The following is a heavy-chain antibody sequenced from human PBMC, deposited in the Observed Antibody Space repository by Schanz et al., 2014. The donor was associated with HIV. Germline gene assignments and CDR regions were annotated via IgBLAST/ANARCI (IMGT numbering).Heavy chain of an antibody. CDR1: GFTFDDYA. CDR3: VRRRRGNYGPFDY. Sequence: EVQLVESGGGLVQPGRSLRLSCEASGFTFDDYAMHWVRQAPGKGLEWVAGISWLGRNIVYADSVRGRFTISRDNARDSLSLQMSSLRSEDTAVYYCVRRRRGNYGPFDYWGQGTLVTVSS. V-gene: IGHV3-9*01. D-gene: IGHD1-7*01. J-gene: IGHJ4*02. CDR2: ISWLGRNI.